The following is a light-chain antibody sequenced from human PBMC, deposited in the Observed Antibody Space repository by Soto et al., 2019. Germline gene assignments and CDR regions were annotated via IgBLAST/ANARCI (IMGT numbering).Light chain of an antibody. CDR2: DAS. CDR1: QSVSSY. Sequence: EIVLTQSPATLSLSPGERATLSCRASQSVSSYLAWYQQKPGQAPRLLIHDASNRATGIPARFSGRGSATAFTRPISSLEPEDFAGYYWQQRSNWPLTFGGGTKVEIK. CDR3: QQRSNWPLT. V-gene: IGKV3-11*01. J-gene: IGKJ4*01.